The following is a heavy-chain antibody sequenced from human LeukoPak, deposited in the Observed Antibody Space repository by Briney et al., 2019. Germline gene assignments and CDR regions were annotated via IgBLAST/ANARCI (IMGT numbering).Heavy chain of an antibody. Sequence: PGGSLRLSCAASGFTFSSYSMNWVRQAPGKGLEWVSSISSSSSYIYYADSVKGRFTISRDNAKNSLYLQMNSLRAEDTAVYYCAIRPVELGRYDISGMDVWGQGTTVTVSS. CDR2: ISSSSSYI. CDR1: GFTFSSYS. V-gene: IGHV3-21*01. J-gene: IGHJ6*02. D-gene: IGHD3-9*01. CDR3: AIRPVELGRYDISGMDV.